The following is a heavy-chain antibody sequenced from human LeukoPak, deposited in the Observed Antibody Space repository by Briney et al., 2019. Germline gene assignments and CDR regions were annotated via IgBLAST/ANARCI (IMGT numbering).Heavy chain of an antibody. D-gene: IGHD6-13*01. J-gene: IGHJ4*02. V-gene: IGHV4-34*01. CDR1: GGSFSGYY. Sequence: ASETLSLTCAVYGGSFSGYYWSWIRQPPGKGLEWIGEINHSGSTNYNPSLKSRVTISVDTSKNQFSLKLSSVTAADTAVYYCARARIAAAGAEKIYYFDYWGQGTLVTVSS. CDR2: INHSGST. CDR3: ARARIAAAGAEKIYYFDY.